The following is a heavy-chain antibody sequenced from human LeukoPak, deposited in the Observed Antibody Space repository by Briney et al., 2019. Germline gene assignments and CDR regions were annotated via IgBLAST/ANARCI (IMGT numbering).Heavy chain of an antibody. CDR2: IHYSASA. Sequence: SETLSLTCTVSGYSINSGHYWGWIRQPPGKRLEWIGSIHYSASAYYNPTLKSRVTLSVDASKNQFSLKLSSVTAADTAVYYCARVFYDILTGYSFDAFDIWGQGTMVTVSS. V-gene: IGHV4-38-2*02. D-gene: IGHD3-9*01. CDR1: GYSINSGHY. CDR3: ARVFYDILTGYSFDAFDI. J-gene: IGHJ3*02.